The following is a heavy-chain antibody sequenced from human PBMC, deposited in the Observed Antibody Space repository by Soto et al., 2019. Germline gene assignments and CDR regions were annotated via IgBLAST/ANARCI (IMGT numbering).Heavy chain of an antibody. V-gene: IGHV1-69*01. D-gene: IGHD2-2*01. CDR3: ARSQGSSTSLEIYYYYYYGMDV. J-gene: IGHJ6*02. Sequence: QVQLVQSGAEVKKPGSSVKVSCKASGGTFSSYAIIWVRQAPGQGLEWMGGIIPISGTANYAQKFQGRVTITADESTSTAYMELSSLISEDTAVYYCARSQGSSTSLEIYYYYYYGMDVWGQGTTVTVSS. CDR1: GGTFSSYA. CDR2: IIPISGTA.